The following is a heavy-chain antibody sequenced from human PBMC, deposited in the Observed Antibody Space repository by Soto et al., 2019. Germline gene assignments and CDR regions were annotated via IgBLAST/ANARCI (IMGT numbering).Heavy chain of an antibody. V-gene: IGHV3-23*01. CDR2: ISGSGGST. D-gene: IGHD4-17*01. CDR3: AKDTGDYGGY. Sequence: PGGSLRLSCAASGFTFSSYAMSWFLQAPGKGLKWVSAISGSGGSTYYADSVKGRFTISRDNSKNTLYLQMNSLRAEDTAVYYCAKDTGDYGGYWGQGTLVTVSS. CDR1: GFTFSSYA. J-gene: IGHJ4*02.